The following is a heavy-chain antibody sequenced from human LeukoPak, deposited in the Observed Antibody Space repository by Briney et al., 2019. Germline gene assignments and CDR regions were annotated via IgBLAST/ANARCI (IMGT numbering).Heavy chain of an antibody. V-gene: IGHV3-7*01. CDR1: GFSFSSYW. Sequence: GGSLRLSCVGSGFSFSSYWMTWVRQAPGKGLEGVANIKQDGSETYYVDSVKGRFTIYRDNAENSVYMQMNSLRAEDTAVYYCARAGQWPAPQQIDYWGPGTLVTVSS. D-gene: IGHD6-19*01. CDR3: ARAGQWPAPQQIDY. J-gene: IGHJ4*01. CDR2: IKQDGSET.